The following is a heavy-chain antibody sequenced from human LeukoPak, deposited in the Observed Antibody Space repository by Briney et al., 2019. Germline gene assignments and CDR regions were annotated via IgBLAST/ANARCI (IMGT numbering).Heavy chain of an antibody. V-gene: IGHV4-39*01. D-gene: IGHD3-22*01. CDR2: IYYSGST. CDR1: GGSISSSSYY. Sequence: SETLSLTCTVSGGSISSSSYYWGWIRQPPGKGLEWIGSIYYSGSTYYNPSLKSRATISVGTSKNQFSLKLSSVTAADTAVYYCARHQKSRYDSSGYHYWGQGTLVTVSS. CDR3: ARHQKSRYDSSGYHY. J-gene: IGHJ4*02.